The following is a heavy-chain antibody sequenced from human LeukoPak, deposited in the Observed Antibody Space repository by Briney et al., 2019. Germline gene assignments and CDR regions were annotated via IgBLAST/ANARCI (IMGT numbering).Heavy chain of an antibody. CDR1: GYTFTGYY. J-gene: IGHJ4*02. D-gene: IGHD4-17*01. Sequence: ASVKVSCKASGYTFTGYYMHWVRQAPGQGLEWMGWINPNSGGTNYAQKFQGGVTMTRDTSISTAYTELSRLRSDDTAVYYCARDGYGDYLEYFDSWGQGTLVTVSS. CDR2: INPNSGGT. CDR3: ARDGYGDYLEYFDS. V-gene: IGHV1-2*02.